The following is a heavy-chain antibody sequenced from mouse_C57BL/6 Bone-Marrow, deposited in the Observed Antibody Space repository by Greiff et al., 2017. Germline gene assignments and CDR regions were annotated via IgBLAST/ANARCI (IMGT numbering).Heavy chain of an antibody. CDR1: GYTFTSYW. Sequence: VQLQQSGAELVKPGASVKLCCKASGYTFTSYWMQWVKQRPGQGLEWIGEIDPSDSYTNYNQKFKGKATLTVDTSSSTAYMQLSSLTSEDSAVYYCARSYYGNYGYAMDYWGQGTSVTVSS. J-gene: IGHJ4*01. D-gene: IGHD2-10*01. CDR2: IDPSDSYT. CDR3: ARSYYGNYGYAMDY. V-gene: IGHV1-50*01.